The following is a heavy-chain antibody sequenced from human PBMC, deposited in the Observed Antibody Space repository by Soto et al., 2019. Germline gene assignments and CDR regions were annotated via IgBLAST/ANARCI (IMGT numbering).Heavy chain of an antibody. Sequence: SETLSLTCAVSGDSITTNYWSWVRQSGGKGLEWIGRIHASRGANYNPSNKSRLTMSIDTSNNQVSLTLNSVTDADTAVYFCARNAYGWWNSYWGQGILVTVSS. CDR1: GDSITTNY. D-gene: IGHD6-19*01. V-gene: IGHV4-59*10. CDR2: IHASRGA. CDR3: ARNAYGWWNSY. J-gene: IGHJ4*02.